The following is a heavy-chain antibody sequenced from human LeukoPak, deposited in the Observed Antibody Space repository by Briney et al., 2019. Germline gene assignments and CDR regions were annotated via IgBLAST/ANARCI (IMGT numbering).Heavy chain of an antibody. CDR1: GFTFSGYW. CDR2: IKQDGSEK. Sequence: GGSLRLSCAASGFTFSGYWMSWVRQAPGKGLEWVANIKQDGSEKYYVDSVKGRFTISRDNAKNSLYLQMNSLRAEDTAVYYCARYSSGYYYEYYFDYWGQGTLVTVSS. V-gene: IGHV3-7*01. CDR3: ARYSSGYYYEYYFDY. D-gene: IGHD3-22*01. J-gene: IGHJ4*02.